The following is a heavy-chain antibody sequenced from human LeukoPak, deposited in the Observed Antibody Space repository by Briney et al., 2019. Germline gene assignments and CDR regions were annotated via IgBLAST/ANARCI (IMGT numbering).Heavy chain of an antibody. J-gene: IGHJ5*02. CDR2: INPNSGGT. CDR1: GYTFTGYY. CDR3: ARDGPPGYSSGLGFDP. D-gene: IGHD6-19*01. Sequence: GESLKISCKASGYTFTGYYMHWVRQAPGQGLEWMGWINPNSGGTNYAQKFQGRVTMTRDTSISTAYMELSRLRSDDTAVYYCARDGPPGYSSGLGFDPWGQGTLVTVSS. V-gene: IGHV1-2*02.